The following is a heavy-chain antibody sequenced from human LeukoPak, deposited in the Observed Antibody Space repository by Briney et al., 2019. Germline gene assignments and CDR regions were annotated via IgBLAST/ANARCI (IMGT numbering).Heavy chain of an antibody. Sequence: ASVKVSCKASGYTFTGYYMHWVRQAPGQGLEWMGWINPNSGGTNYAQNFQGRVTMTRDTSISTAYMELFRLRSDDTAVYYCARDGLQLYFVYWGQGTLVTVSS. D-gene: IGHD3/OR15-3a*01. CDR1: GYTFTGYY. J-gene: IGHJ4*02. V-gene: IGHV1-2*02. CDR3: ARDGLQLYFVY. CDR2: INPNSGGT.